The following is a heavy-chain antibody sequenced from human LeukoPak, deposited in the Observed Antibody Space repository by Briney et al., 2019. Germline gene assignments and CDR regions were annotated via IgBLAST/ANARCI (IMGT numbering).Heavy chain of an antibody. D-gene: IGHD3-3*01. V-gene: IGHV1-18*01. Sequence: ASVKVSCKASGYTFTSYGISWVRQAPGQGLEWMGWISAYNGNTNYAQKLQGRVTMTPDTSTSTAYMELRSLRSDDTAVYYCARDSISFFGVPQCAFDIWGQGTMVTVSS. CDR1: GYTFTSYG. J-gene: IGHJ3*02. CDR2: ISAYNGNT. CDR3: ARDSISFFGVPQCAFDI.